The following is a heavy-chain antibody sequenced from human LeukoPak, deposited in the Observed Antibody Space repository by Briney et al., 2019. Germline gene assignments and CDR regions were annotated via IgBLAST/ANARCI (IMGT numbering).Heavy chain of an antibody. CDR3: ARDEHSSGYHHDPEYFQH. CDR1: GFTFSSYS. V-gene: IGHV3-21*01. CDR2: ISSSSSYI. Sequence: GGSLRLSCTASGFTFSSYSMNWVRQAPGKGLEWVSSISSSSSYIYYADSVKGRFTISRDNAKNSMYLQMNSLRAEDTAVYYCARDEHSSGYHHDPEYFQHWDQGTLVTVSS. J-gene: IGHJ1*01. D-gene: IGHD3-22*01.